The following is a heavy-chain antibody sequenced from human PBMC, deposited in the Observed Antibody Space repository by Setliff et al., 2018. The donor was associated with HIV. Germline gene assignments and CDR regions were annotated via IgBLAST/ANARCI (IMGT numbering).Heavy chain of an antibody. CDR3: ARHHLRTTEEYFQH. CDR1: GGSLRGSSYY. D-gene: IGHD4-17*01. V-gene: IGHV4-39*01. CDR2: MYYSGRT. Sequence: ATLSLTCTVSGGSLRGSSYYWGWIRQPPGKGLEWIGSMYYSGRTYYNPSLKSRVTISVDTSKNQFSLKLNSVTAADTAVYYCARHHLRTTEEYFQHWGQGTLVTVSS. J-gene: IGHJ1*01.